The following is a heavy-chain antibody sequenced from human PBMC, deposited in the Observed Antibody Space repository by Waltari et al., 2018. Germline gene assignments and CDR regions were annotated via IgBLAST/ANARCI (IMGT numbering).Heavy chain of an antibody. D-gene: IGHD5-18*01. CDR2: VSGSGKGT. V-gene: IGHV3-23*01. CDR1: GFTFTDYA. Sequence: DVKLLESGGGSVQRGGSLRLSCAASGFTFTDYAMIWVRQAPGKGLEWVSAVSGSGKGTFYADSVKGRFSISRDNFNNALYLQMNSLRDDDTAVYYCVKDGTTGYIYGKAFDLWGQGTLVTVSS. J-gene: IGHJ4*02. CDR3: VKDGTTGYIYGKAFDL.